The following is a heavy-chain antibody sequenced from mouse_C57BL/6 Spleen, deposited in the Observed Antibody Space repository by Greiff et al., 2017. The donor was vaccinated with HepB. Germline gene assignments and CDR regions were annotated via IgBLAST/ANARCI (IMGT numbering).Heavy chain of an antibody. CDR3: AREGYYGSRGAMDY. D-gene: IGHD1-1*01. J-gene: IGHJ4*01. CDR1: GYSITSGYY. CDR2: ISYDGSN. Sequence: DVKLQESGPGLVKPSQSLSLTCSVTGYSITSGYYWNWIRQFPGNKLEWMGYISYDGSNNYNPSLKNRISITRDTSKNQFFLKLNSVTTEDTATYYCAREGYYGSRGAMDYWGQGTSVTVSS. V-gene: IGHV3-6*01.